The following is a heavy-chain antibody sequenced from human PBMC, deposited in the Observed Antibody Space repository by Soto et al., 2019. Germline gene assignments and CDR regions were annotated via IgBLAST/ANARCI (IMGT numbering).Heavy chain of an antibody. Sequence: EVQLVESGGGLVQPGESLRLSCAASGFTFSSYWMHWVRQAPGKGLVWVSRINSDGSSTSYAGSVKGRFTISRDNAKNMLYLTMNGLRAQDTAVYYCVRTSLVVAAATREAYWGQGTLVTVSS. CDR2: INSDGSST. V-gene: IGHV3-74*01. CDR3: VRTSLVVAAATREAY. J-gene: IGHJ4*02. CDR1: GFTFSSYW. D-gene: IGHD2-15*01.